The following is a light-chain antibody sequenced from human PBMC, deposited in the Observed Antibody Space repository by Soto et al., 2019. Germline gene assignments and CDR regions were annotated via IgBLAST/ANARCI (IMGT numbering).Light chain of an antibody. CDR1: QTISSW. Sequence: DIQMTQSPSTLSASVGDRVTITCRASQTISSWLAWYQQKPGKAPKLLIFDASILESGVPSRFSGSGYGTDFTLSISSLQPDDFGTYYCQQYNDYSYTFGQGTKVDIK. CDR3: QQYNDYSYT. V-gene: IGKV1-5*01. J-gene: IGKJ2*01. CDR2: DAS.